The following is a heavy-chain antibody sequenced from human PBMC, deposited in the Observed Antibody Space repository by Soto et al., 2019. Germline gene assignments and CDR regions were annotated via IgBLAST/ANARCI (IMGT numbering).Heavy chain of an antibody. D-gene: IGHD1-1*01. Sequence: GGSLRLSCVASGFTFSSYALHWVRQAPGKGLEWVALISNDGMNTFYADSVKGRTTVSRDKAEKTMYLQMNSLTAEDTAVYYCAKGLRFMEHWGQGTVVTVS. CDR1: GFTFSSYA. V-gene: IGHV3-30-3*02. J-gene: IGHJ1*01. CDR3: AKGLRFMEH. CDR2: ISNDGMNT.